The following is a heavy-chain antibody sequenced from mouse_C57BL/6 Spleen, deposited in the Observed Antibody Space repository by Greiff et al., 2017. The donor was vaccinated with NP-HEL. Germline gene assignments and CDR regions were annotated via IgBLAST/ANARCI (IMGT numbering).Heavy chain of an antibody. CDR2: ISYDGSN. D-gene: IGHD1-1*01. V-gene: IGHV3-6*01. J-gene: IGHJ1*03. Sequence: EVQLQESGPGLVKPSQSLSLTCSVTGYSITSGYYWNWIRQFPGNKLEWMGYISYDGSNNYNPSLKNRISITRDTSKNQFFLKLNSVTTEDTATYYCARDPGYYGSTWYFDVWGTGTTVTVSS. CDR3: ARDPGYYGSTWYFDV. CDR1: GYSITSGYY.